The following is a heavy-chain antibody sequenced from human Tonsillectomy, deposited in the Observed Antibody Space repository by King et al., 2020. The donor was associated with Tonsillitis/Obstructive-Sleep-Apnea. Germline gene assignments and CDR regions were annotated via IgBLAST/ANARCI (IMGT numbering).Heavy chain of an antibody. CDR1: GFTVSSNY. CDR2: IYSGGST. J-gene: IGHJ6*03. V-gene: IGHV3-66*01. CDR3: ARGPSYDFMDV. D-gene: IGHD3-3*01. Sequence: VQLVESGGGLVQPGGSLRLSCAASGFTVSSNYMSWVRQAPVKGLESVSVIYSGGSTYYADSVKGRFTISRDNSKNTLYLQMNSLRAEDTAVYYCARGPSYDFMDVWGKGTTVTVSS.